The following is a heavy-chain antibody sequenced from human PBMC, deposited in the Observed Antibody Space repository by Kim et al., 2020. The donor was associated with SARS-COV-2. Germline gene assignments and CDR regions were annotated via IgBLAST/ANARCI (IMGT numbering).Heavy chain of an antibody. CDR3: AKEGAMEYYYGMDV. CDR2: ISWNSGSI. CDR1: GFTFDDYA. V-gene: IGHV3-9*01. D-gene: IGHD2-2*01. J-gene: IGHJ6*02. Sequence: PGRSLRLSCAASGFTFDDYAMHWVRQAPGKGLEWVSGISWNSGSIGYADSVKGRFTISRDNAKNSLYLQMNSLRAEDTALYYCAKEGAMEYYYGMDVWGQGTTVTVSS.